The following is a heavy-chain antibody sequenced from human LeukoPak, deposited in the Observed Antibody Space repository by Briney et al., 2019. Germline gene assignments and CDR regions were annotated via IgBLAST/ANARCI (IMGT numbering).Heavy chain of an antibody. CDR1: GDIVSSNIAT. V-gene: IGHV6-1*01. Sequence: SQIFSPTSVIAGDIVSSNIATWNWIRQSPSRGLEWLGRTYYRSQWYYDYAVSVRSRITINPDTSKNQLSPQLSAVTPEDTAVYFCARERSSWYYLDYWGQGVMVAVSS. CDR2: TYYRSQWYY. CDR3: ARERSSWYYLDY. D-gene: IGHD6-13*01. J-gene: IGHJ4*02.